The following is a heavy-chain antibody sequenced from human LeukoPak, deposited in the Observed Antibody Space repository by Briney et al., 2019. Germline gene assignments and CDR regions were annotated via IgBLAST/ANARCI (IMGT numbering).Heavy chain of an antibody. CDR3: ARGGKMTPWDY. V-gene: IGHV4-38-2*02. CDR1: GYSISSGYY. Sequence: SETLSLTCTVSGYSISSGYYWGWIRQPPGKGLEWIGSMYHSGSTYYNPSLKSRVTISVDTSKNQFSLKLSSVTAADTAVYYCARGGKMTPWDYWGQGTLVTVSS. J-gene: IGHJ4*02. D-gene: IGHD2-15*01. CDR2: MYHSGST.